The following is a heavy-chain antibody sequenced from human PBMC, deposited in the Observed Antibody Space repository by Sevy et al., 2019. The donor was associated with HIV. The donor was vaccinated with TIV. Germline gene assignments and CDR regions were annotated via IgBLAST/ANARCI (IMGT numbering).Heavy chain of an antibody. CDR1: GGSISSSSYY. CDR2: IYYNGST. CDR3: ARRDSSWTRLNWFDP. Sequence: PSETLSLTCTVSGGSISSSSYYWGWIRQPPGKGLEWIGSIYYNGSTYYNPSLKSRVTISVDTSKNQFSLKLSSVTAADTAVYYCARRDSSWTRLNWFDPWGQGTLVTVSS. D-gene: IGHD6-13*01. V-gene: IGHV4-39*01. J-gene: IGHJ5*02.